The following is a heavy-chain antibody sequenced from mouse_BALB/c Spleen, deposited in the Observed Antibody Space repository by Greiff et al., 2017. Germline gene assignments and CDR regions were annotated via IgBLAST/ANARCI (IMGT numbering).Heavy chain of an antibody. J-gene: IGHJ3*01. CDR1: GYTFTSYW. Sequence: QVQLKESGAELAKPGASVKMSCKASGYTFTSYWMHWVKQRPGQGLEWIGYINPSTGYTEYNQKFKDKATLTADKSSSTAYMQLSSLTSEDSAVYYCATNAPWFAYWGQGTLVTVSA. CDR2: INPSTGYT. CDR3: ATNAPWFAY. V-gene: IGHV1-7*01.